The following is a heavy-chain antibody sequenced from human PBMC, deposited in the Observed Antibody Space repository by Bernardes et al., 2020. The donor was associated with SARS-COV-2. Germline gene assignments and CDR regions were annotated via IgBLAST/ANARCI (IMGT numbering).Heavy chain of an antibody. D-gene: IGHD6-6*01. CDR2: LYSEGTT. J-gene: IGHJ1*01. CDR3: ARGGSIWSPPEYVHD. Sequence: GGSLRLSCAASGFIVSNNFMSWVRQAPGKGLEWVSTLYSEGTTYYADSVGGRFTISRDNTGKTLYLHIHSLRAEDSGIYYCARGGSIWSPPEYVHDWGRGTLVTVS. CDR1: GFIVSNNF. V-gene: IGHV3-66*01.